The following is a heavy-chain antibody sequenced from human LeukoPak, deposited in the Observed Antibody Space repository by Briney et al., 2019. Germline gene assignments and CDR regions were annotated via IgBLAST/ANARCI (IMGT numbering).Heavy chain of an antibody. CDR2: LTTSSSTI. V-gene: IGHV3-48*04. CDR1: GFTFSSYD. CDR3: AREGYSYGYVVY. Sequence: GGSLRLSCAASGFTFSSYDMNWVRQAPGKGLEWISYLTTSSSTIYYADSVKGRFTISRDNAKNSLYLQMNSLRAEDTAVYYCAREGYSYGYVVYWGQGTLVTVSS. D-gene: IGHD5-18*01. J-gene: IGHJ4*02.